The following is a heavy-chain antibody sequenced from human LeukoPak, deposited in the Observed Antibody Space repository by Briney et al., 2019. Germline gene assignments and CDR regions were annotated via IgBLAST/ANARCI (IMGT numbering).Heavy chain of an antibody. CDR1: GYTFTSHG. J-gene: IGHJ4*02. CDR3: ARGSGETGGYYYVY. Sequence: GASVKVSCKASGYTFTSHGLSWARQAPGQGLEWMGGIIPIFGTANYAQKFQGRVTITADESTRTAYMELRTLRSEDTAIYYCARGSGETGGYYYVYWGRGTPVTVSS. D-gene: IGHD3-22*01. CDR2: IIPIFGTA. V-gene: IGHV1-69*13.